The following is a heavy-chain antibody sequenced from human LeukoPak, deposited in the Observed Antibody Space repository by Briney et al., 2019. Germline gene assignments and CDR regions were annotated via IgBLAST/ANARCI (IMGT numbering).Heavy chain of an antibody. CDR3: ARGGALGMDV. CDR1: GFTFSDYY. CDR2: ISGVASDI. J-gene: IGHJ6*02. Sequence: GGSLRLSCAASGFTFSDYYMTWIRQAPGKGLEWVSYISGVASDIYYGDSVKGRFTISRDNAKNSVYLQMNSLRAEDTAVYYCARGGALGMDVWGQGTMATVSS. D-gene: IGHD1-26*01. V-gene: IGHV3-11*01.